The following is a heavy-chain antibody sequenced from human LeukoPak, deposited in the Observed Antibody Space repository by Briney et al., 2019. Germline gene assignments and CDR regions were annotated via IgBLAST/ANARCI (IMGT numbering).Heavy chain of an antibody. D-gene: IGHD2-15*01. Sequence: PGGSLRLSCAASGFTFSSYGMHWVRQAPGKGLEWVAFIRYDGSNKYYADSVKGRFTISRDNSKNTLYLQMNSLRAEDTAVYYCAKDRCYSCYYYYYYMDVWGNGTTVTVSS. CDR2: IRYDGSNK. V-gene: IGHV3-30*02. CDR1: GFTFSSYG. CDR3: AKDRCYSCYYYYYYMDV. J-gene: IGHJ6*03.